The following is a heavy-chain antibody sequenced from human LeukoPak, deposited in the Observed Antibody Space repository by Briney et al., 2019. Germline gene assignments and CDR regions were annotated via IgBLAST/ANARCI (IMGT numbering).Heavy chain of an antibody. V-gene: IGHV3-33*06. CDR1: KFTFSHYG. J-gene: IGHJ4*02. D-gene: IGHD4-11*01. CDR2: IWSDGSNQ. CDR3: AKDAQRGFDYSNSLEY. Sequence: GGSLRLSCAASKFTFSHYGMHWVRQAPGKGLRWVAVIWSDGSNQYYDDSVKGRFTISRDNFNNMVYLQMNSLRADDTGVYYCAKDAQRGFDYSNSLEYWGQGALVTVSS.